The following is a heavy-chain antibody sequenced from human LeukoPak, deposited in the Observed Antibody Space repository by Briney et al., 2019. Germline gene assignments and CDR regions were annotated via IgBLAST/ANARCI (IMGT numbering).Heavy chain of an antibody. CDR3: ARGSTRSGYTVDY. J-gene: IGHJ4*02. V-gene: IGHV3-23*01. CDR1: GFTFSSYA. D-gene: IGHD3-3*01. Sequence: PGGSLRLSCAASGFTFSSYAMSWVRQAPGKGLEWVSGISGSGDNTYYADSVKGRFTISRDNSKNTLYLQMNSLRAEDTAVYYCARGSTRSGYTVDYWGQGTLVTVSS. CDR2: ISGSGDNT.